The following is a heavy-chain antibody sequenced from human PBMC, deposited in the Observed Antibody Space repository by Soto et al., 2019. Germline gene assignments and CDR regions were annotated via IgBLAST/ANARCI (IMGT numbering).Heavy chain of an antibody. CDR2: ISAYNGNT. V-gene: IGHV1-18*01. Sequence: ASVKVSCKASGYTFTSYGISWVRQAPGQGLEWMGWISAYNGNTNDAQKLQGRVTMTTDTSTSTAYMELRSLRSDDTAVYYCARDRELRYFDWGVPSDYWGQGTLVTVSS. CDR3: ARDRELRYFDWGVPSDY. CDR1: GYTFTSYG. J-gene: IGHJ4*02. D-gene: IGHD3-9*01.